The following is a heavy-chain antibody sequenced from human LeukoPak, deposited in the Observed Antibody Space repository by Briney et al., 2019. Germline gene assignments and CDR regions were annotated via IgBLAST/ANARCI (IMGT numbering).Heavy chain of an antibody. CDR3: TTVFTPIDY. Sequence: GGSLRLSCAASGFTLSNAWMSWVRQVPGKGLEWVGHIKSKTDGGTTDYAAPVKGRFTISRDESKNTLNLQMNSVKTEDTALYYCTTVFTPIDYWGQGTLVTVSS. V-gene: IGHV3-15*01. D-gene: IGHD3-10*02. J-gene: IGHJ4*02. CDR2: IKSKTDGGTT. CDR1: GFTLSNAW.